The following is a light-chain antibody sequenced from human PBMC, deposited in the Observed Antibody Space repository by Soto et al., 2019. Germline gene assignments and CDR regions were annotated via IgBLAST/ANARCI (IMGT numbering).Light chain of an antibody. CDR3: QQYNNWPAIT. Sequence: EIVLTQSPGTLSLSPVGRATLSCRSIQSVSSSYLAWYQQKPGQAPRLLICGASTRATGIPARFSGSGSGTEFTLTISSLQSEDFAVYYCQQYNNWPAITFGQGTRLEI. J-gene: IGKJ5*01. CDR1: QSVSSSY. CDR2: GAS. V-gene: IGKV3D-15*01.